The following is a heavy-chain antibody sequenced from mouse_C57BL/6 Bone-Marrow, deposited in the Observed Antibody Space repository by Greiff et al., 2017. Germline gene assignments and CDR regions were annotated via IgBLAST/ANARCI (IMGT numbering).Heavy chain of an antibody. CDR1: GFTFSSYA. Sequence: EVQRVESGEGLVKPGGSLKLSCAASGFTFSSYAMSWVRQTPEKRLEWVAYISSGGDYIYYADTVKGRFTISRDNARNTLYLQMSSLKSEDTAMYYWTRDYDGSSPHYYAMDYWGQGTSVTVSS. CDR3: TRDYDGSSPHYYAMDY. J-gene: IGHJ4*01. V-gene: IGHV5-9-1*02. D-gene: IGHD1-1*01. CDR2: ISSGGDYI.